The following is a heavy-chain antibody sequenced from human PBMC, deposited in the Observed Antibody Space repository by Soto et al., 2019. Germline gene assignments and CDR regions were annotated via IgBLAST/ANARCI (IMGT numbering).Heavy chain of an antibody. CDR3: VRVGSGSYSWRDP. J-gene: IGHJ5*02. V-gene: IGHV3-74*01. CDR1: GFIFSSYW. CDR2: INTDGGTT. Sequence: EVQLEESGGDLVQPGGSLRLSCTASGFIFSSYWMHWVRQAPGKGLVWVSRINTDGGTTTYAESVKARFTISRDNARNTLYLQMNSLRPEDTALYYCVRVGSGSYSWRDPWGQGTLVTVSS. D-gene: IGHD1-26*01.